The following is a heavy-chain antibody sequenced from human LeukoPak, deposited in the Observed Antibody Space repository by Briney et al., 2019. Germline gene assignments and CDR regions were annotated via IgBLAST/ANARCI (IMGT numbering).Heavy chain of an antibody. Sequence: PSETLSHTCTVSGGSISSSSYYWGWIRQPPGKGLEWIGSIYYSGSTYYNPSLKSRVTISVDTSKNQFSLKLSSVTAADTAVYYCARAPATYYDFWSGYYDAFDIWGQGTMVTVSS. V-gene: IGHV4-39*07. CDR3: ARAPATYYDFWSGYYDAFDI. CDR2: IYYSGST. D-gene: IGHD3-3*01. J-gene: IGHJ3*02. CDR1: GGSISSSSYY.